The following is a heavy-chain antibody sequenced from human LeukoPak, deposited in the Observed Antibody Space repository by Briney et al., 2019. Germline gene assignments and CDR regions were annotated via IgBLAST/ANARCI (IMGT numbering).Heavy chain of an antibody. V-gene: IGHV5-51*01. CDR2: IYLVDYDT. J-gene: IGHJ4*02. Sequence: GTLKISRLGSGYISISYLIGGVRQITGKGLGWMGTIYLVDYDTRYSPSFQGQVAISADKSISTAYLQWSSLKASDTAMYYCARRRGYCSSTSCPPDLDYWGQGTLVTVSS. CDR3: ARRRGYCSSTSCPPDLDY. D-gene: IGHD2-2*01. CDR1: GYISISYL.